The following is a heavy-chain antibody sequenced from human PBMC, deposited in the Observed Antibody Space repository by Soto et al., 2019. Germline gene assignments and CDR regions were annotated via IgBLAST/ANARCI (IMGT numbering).Heavy chain of an antibody. CDR3: AKADYDFWSGYPPLYFDY. CDR1: GFTFSSYG. Sequence: VQLVESGGGVVQPGRSLRLSCAASGFTFSSYGMHWVRQAPGKGLEWVAVISYDGSNKYYADSVKGRFTISRDNSKNTLYLQMNSLRAEDTAVYYCAKADYDFWSGYPPLYFDYWGQGTLVTVSS. V-gene: IGHV3-30*18. J-gene: IGHJ4*02. D-gene: IGHD3-3*01. CDR2: ISYDGSNK.